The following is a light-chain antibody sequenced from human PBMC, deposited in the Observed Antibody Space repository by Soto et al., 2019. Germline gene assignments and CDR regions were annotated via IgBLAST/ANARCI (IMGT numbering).Light chain of an antibody. J-gene: IGLJ2*01. CDR2: EVS. Sequence: QSALTQPRSVSGSPGQSVTISCTGTSSDVGAYIYVSWYQQYPAKAPKLMIYEVSDRPSGVSNRFSGSKSGNTASLTISGLQAEDEADYYCNSYTSSSTLVFGGGTKLTVL. CDR1: SSDVGAYIY. CDR3: NSYTSSSTLV. V-gene: IGLV2-14*01.